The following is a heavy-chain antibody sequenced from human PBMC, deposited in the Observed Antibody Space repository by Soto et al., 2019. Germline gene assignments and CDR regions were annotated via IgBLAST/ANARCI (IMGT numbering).Heavy chain of an antibody. Sequence: EVQLLESGGGLVQPGGSLRLSCAASGFTFSSYAMSWVRQAPGKGLEWVSAISGSGGSTYYADSVKGRFTISRDNSKNTLYLQMNSLRAEDTAVYYCAKDRLSLRNRGGAFDIWGQGTMVTVPS. D-gene: IGHD3-16*01. J-gene: IGHJ3*02. CDR3: AKDRLSLRNRGGAFDI. V-gene: IGHV3-23*01. CDR1: GFTFSSYA. CDR2: ISGSGGST.